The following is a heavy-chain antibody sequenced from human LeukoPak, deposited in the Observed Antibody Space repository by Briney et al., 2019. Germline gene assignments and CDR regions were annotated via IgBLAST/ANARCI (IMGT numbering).Heavy chain of an antibody. Sequence: SETLSLTCTVSGGSISSYYWSWIRQPPGKGLEWIGYIYYSGSTNYNPSLKSRVTISVDTSKNQFSLTLSSVTAADTAVYYCARAPYYDILTGPRLKGNRYFDYWGQGTLVTVSS. CDR2: IYYSGST. CDR1: GGSISSYY. D-gene: IGHD3-9*01. CDR3: ARAPYYDILTGPRLKGNRYFDY. J-gene: IGHJ4*02. V-gene: IGHV4-59*01.